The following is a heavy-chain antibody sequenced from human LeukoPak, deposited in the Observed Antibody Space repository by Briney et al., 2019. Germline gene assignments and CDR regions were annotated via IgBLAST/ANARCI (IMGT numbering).Heavy chain of an antibody. V-gene: IGHV3-23*01. CDR3: AKGPQIQLWLLNYYMDV. D-gene: IGHD5-18*01. J-gene: IGHJ6*03. Sequence: GGSLRLSCAASGFTFSSSEMNWVRQGPGKGLEWVSGITGNGGTTYYADSVKGRFTISRDNSKNTVYLQMNSLRAEDTAVYYCAKGPQIQLWLLNYYMDVWGKGTTVTVSS. CDR1: GFTFSSSE. CDR2: ITGNGGTT.